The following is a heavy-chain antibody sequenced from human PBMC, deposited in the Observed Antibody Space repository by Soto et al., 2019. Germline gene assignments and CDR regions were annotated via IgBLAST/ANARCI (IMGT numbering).Heavy chain of an antibody. Sequence: GGSLRLSCAASGFTFSSYAMSWVRQAPGKGLEWVSAISGSGGSTYYADSVKGRFTISRDNSKNTLYLQMNSLRAEDTAVYYCAKVDCTNGVCYRYYYYYGMDVWGQGTTVTVSS. CDR2: ISGSGGST. D-gene: IGHD2-8*01. CDR1: GFTFSSYA. V-gene: IGHV3-23*01. J-gene: IGHJ6*02. CDR3: AKVDCTNGVCYRYYYYYGMDV.